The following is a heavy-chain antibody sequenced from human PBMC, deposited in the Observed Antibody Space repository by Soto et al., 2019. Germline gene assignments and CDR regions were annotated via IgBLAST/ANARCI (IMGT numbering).Heavy chain of an antibody. D-gene: IGHD3-22*01. CDR2: TYYRSKWYN. Sequence: SQPLSLTCAISGDSVSSNSAAWNWIRQSPSRGLEWLGRTYYRSKWYNDYAVSVKSRITINPDTSKNQFSLQLNSVTPEDTAVYYCARAGHYYDSSGYYFSYYYYGMDVWGQGTTVTVSS. V-gene: IGHV6-1*01. CDR1: GDSVSSNSAA. CDR3: ARAGHYYDSSGYYFSYYYYGMDV. J-gene: IGHJ6*02.